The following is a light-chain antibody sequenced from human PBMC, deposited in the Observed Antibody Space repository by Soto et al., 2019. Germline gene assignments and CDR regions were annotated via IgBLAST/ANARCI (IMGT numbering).Light chain of an antibody. V-gene: IGKV3-15*01. CDR1: QSISNI. CDR3: QQYYSSPRT. Sequence: EGVMTQSPAILSVSPGERATLSCRASQSISNILAWYQQKAGQAPRLLIYGASTRATGVPARFSGSGSGTEFTLTISSLHSEDFALYYCQQYYSSPRTFGQGTKVEI. CDR2: GAS. J-gene: IGKJ1*01.